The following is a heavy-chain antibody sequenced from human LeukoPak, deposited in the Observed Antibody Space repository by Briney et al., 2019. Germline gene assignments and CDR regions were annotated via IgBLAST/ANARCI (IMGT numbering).Heavy chain of an antibody. CDR1: GGSFSGYY. J-gene: IGHJ4*02. Sequence: SGTLSLTCAVYGGSFSGYYWSWIRQPPGKGLEWIGEINHSGSTNYNPSLKSRVTISVDTSKNQFSLKLSSVTAADTAVYYCARHPSTYYYDSSGYYHPFDYWGQGTLVTVSS. D-gene: IGHD3-22*01. CDR3: ARHPSTYYYDSSGYYHPFDY. CDR2: INHSGST. V-gene: IGHV4-34*01.